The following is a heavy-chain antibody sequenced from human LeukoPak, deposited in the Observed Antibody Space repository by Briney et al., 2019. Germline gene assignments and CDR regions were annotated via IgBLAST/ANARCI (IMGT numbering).Heavy chain of an antibody. D-gene: IGHD5-18*01. CDR2: IYPGDSDT. CDR1: GNSFTGYW. V-gene: IGHV5-51*01. J-gene: IGHJ4*02. CDR3: ARGTGGYSSGFDY. Sequence: GESLKISCKGSGNSFTGYWIGWVRQRPGKGLEWMGIIYPGDSDTRYSPSFQGQVTFSADKSISTAYLQWSSLKASDTAMYYCARGTGGYSSGFDYWGQGTLVTVSS.